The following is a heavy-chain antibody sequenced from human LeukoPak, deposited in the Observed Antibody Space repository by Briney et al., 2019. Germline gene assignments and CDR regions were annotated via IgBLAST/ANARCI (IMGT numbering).Heavy chain of an antibody. V-gene: IGHV3-30*18. CDR2: ISYDGSNK. CDR3: AKVTGRRNDGDYYYYGMDV. D-gene: IGHD1-1*01. CDR1: GFTFSSYG. Sequence: PGGSLRLSCAASGFTFSSYGMHWVRQAPGKGLEWVAVISYDGSNKYYPDSVKGRFTISRDNSKNTLYLQMNSLRAEDTAVYYCAKVTGRRNDGDYYYYGMDVWGQGTTVTVSS. J-gene: IGHJ6*02.